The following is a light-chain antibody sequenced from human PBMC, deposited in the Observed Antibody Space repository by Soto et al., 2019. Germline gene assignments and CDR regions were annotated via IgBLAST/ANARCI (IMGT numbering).Light chain of an antibody. CDR2: FAS. CDR3: QQRSAWPWT. J-gene: IGKJ1*01. Sequence: EIVLTQSPATLSLSPGDRATLSCRASHSVGSLLAWYQQKPGQAPRLLIYFASSRATGIPPRFSGSGSGTDFSLTIDSLEPEDFALFYWQQRSAWPWTFGQGTRVEIK. V-gene: IGKV3-11*01. CDR1: HSVGSL.